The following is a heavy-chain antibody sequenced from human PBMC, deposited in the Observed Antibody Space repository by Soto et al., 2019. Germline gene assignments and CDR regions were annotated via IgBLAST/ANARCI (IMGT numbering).Heavy chain of an antibody. CDR3: ARGRPDSSGWYGAFDI. CDR2: MNPNSGNT. CDR1: GYTFTSYD. D-gene: IGHD6-19*01. V-gene: IGHV1-8*01. Sequence: QVQLVQSGAEVKKPGASVKVSCKASGYTFTSYDINWVRQATGQGLEWMGWMNPNSGNTGYAQKFQGRVTMTRNTSISTAYMELSSLRSEDTAVYYCARGRPDSSGWYGAFDIWGQGTMVTVSS. J-gene: IGHJ3*02.